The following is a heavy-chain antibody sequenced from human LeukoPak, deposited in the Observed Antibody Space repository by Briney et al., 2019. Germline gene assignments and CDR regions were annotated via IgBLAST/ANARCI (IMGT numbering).Heavy chain of an antibody. CDR2: LYHSGSP. Sequence: PSETLSLTCTVSGASIRHYYWSWIRQPPGKGLEWIGNLYHSGSPNYNPSLKSRVTISIDTAKNQFSLRLRSVTAADTAVYYCATLTGTTYPYCFDFWGQATLVTVSS. D-gene: IGHD1-20*01. CDR3: ATLTGTTYPYCFDF. J-gene: IGHJ4*02. V-gene: IGHV4-59*01. CDR1: GASIRHYY.